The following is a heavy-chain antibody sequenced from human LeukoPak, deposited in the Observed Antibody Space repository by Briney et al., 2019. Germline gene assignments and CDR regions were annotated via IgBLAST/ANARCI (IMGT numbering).Heavy chain of an antibody. J-gene: IGHJ4*02. CDR2: ISPSGSST. CDR1: GYTFTNYY. Sequence: ASVKVSCKASGYTFTNYYMHWVRQAPGQGLEWMGIISPSGSSTTYAQKFQGRVTMTRNTSISTAYMELSSLRSEDTAVYYCARLVALKFTFGGVIVRYFDYWGQGTLVTVSS. CDR3: ARLVALKFTFGGVIVRYFDY. D-gene: IGHD3-16*02. V-gene: IGHV1-46*01.